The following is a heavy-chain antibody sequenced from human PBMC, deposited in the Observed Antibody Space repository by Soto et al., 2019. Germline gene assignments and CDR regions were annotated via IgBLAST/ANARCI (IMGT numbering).Heavy chain of an antibody. D-gene: IGHD6-6*01. CDR3: ARISSSSIPNDY. V-gene: IGHV1-69*02. CDR2: IIPILGIA. Sequence: SVKVSCKASGGTFSSCTMSWVRQAPGQGLEWMGRIIPILGIANYAQKFQGRVTITADKSTSTAYMELSSLRSEDTAVYYCARISSSSIPNDYWGQGTLVTVSS. J-gene: IGHJ4*02. CDR1: GGTFSSCT.